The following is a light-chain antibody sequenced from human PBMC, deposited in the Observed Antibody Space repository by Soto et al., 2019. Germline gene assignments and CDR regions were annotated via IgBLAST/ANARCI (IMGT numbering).Light chain of an antibody. CDR1: SSEVGGYNY. Sequence: QSALTQPASVSGSPGLSITISCTGTSSEVGGYNYVSWYQQHPGKAPKLMIYEVSNRPSGVSNRFSGSKSGNTASLTISGLQAEDEADYYCSSYTSSSTLVVFGGGTNLTVL. V-gene: IGLV2-14*01. CDR3: SSYTSSSTLVV. J-gene: IGLJ2*01. CDR2: EVS.